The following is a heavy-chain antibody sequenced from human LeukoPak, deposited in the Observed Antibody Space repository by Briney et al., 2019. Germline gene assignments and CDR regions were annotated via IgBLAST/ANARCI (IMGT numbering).Heavy chain of an antibody. CDR2: ISWNSGSI. V-gene: IGHV3-9*01. Sequence: GGSLRLSCAASGFTFDDYAMHWVRQAPGKGLEWVSGISWNSGSIGYVDSVKGRFTISRDNAKNSLYLQMNSLRAEDTALYYCAKDTNLNYYDSSGPFDYWGQGTLVTVSS. CDR1: GFTFDDYA. CDR3: AKDTNLNYYDSSGPFDY. D-gene: IGHD3-22*01. J-gene: IGHJ4*02.